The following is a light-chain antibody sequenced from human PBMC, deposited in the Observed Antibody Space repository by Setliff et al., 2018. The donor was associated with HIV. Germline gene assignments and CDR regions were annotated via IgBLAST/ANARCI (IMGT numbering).Light chain of an antibody. CDR3: QMWDRSSDHYV. CDR2: YNS. Sequence: SYELTQPPSVSVAPGKTASISCGGNNIASKSVHWYQHKPGQAPVLVIYYNSGRPSGIPERFSGSKSGNTATLTISRVEAGDEADYYCQMWDRSSDHYVFGTGTKV. CDR1: NIASKS. J-gene: IGLJ1*01. V-gene: IGLV3-21*04.